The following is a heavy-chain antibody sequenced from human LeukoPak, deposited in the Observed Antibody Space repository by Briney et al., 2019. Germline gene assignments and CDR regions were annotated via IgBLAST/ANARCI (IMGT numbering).Heavy chain of an antibody. Sequence: GGSLRLSCAASGFTFNRYWMSWVRQAPGKELQWVANIKQDGSAKYYVDSVKGRFTISRDNAKNTLYLQMNSLRAEDTAVYYCAAVDVDTAFPWGQGTLVTVSS. D-gene: IGHD5-18*01. CDR2: IKQDGSAK. V-gene: IGHV3-7*03. CDR3: AAVDVDTAFP. CDR1: GFTFNRYW. J-gene: IGHJ5*02.